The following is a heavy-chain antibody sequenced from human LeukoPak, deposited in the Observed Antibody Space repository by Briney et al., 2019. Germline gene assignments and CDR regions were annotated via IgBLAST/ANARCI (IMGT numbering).Heavy chain of an antibody. Sequence: GGSLRLSCAASGFTFSSYAMSWVRQAPGKGLEWVSAISGSGGSTYYADSVKGRFTISRDNSKNTLYLQMNSLRAEDKAVYYCAKDGDIVVVPAAPYWGQGTLVTVSS. CDR3: AKDGDIVVVPAAPY. V-gene: IGHV3-23*01. CDR1: GFTFSSYA. CDR2: ISGSGGST. D-gene: IGHD2-2*01. J-gene: IGHJ4*02.